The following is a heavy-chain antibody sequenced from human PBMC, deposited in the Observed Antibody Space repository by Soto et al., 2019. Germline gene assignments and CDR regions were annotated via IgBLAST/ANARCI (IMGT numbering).Heavy chain of an antibody. J-gene: IGHJ3*02. CDR2: FDDEDGET. Sequence: ASVKVSCKVSGYTLTELSMHWVRQAPGKGREWMGCFDDEDGETIYAQKFQGRVTMAEDTSIDTAYMVLSSPRSEATAVYYCATLSIAVRGAFDIWGQGTMVTVSS. V-gene: IGHV1-24*01. D-gene: IGHD6-6*01. CDR1: GYTLTELS. CDR3: ATLSIAVRGAFDI.